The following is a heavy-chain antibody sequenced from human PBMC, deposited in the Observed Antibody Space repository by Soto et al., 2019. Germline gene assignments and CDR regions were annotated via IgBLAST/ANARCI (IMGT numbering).Heavy chain of an antibody. V-gene: IGHV3-9*01. CDR3: AKDADGSSRWAFDY. Sequence: GGSLRLSCAASGFTFEDCAMQWVRQAPGKGLEWVSGTSWNSGSIGYADSVKGRLTITRANAKNPLYLQMNSLRAEEPALYYCAKDADGSSRWAFDYWGQGTLVNVPS. D-gene: IGHD6-13*01. CDR1: GFTFEDCA. CDR2: TSWNSGSI. J-gene: IGHJ4*02.